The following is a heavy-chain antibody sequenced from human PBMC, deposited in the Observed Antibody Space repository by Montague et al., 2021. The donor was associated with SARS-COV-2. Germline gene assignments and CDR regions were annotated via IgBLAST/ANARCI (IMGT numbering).Heavy chain of an antibody. CDR2: ISSSSTYI. J-gene: IGHJ6*02. CDR1: RFSFISYS. V-gene: IGHV3-21*01. D-gene: IGHD3-22*01. CDR3: ARDKGDLYDYYDSSGPPLEYYGMDV. Sequence: SLRLSCAASRFSFISYSMNWVRQAPGKGLGWVSCISSSSTYIYXXXSXXXRFXISRDNAKNSLYLQMNSLRVEDTAVYYCARDKGDLYDYYDSSGPPLEYYGMDVWGQGTTVTVSS.